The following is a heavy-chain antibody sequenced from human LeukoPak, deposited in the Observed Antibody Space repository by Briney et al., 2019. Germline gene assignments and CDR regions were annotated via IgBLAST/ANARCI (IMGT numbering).Heavy chain of an antibody. V-gene: IGHV4-30-4*08. CDR1: SGSISSGDYY. Sequence: SQTLSLTCTVSSGSISSGDYYWSWIRQPPGKGLEWIGEINHSGSTNYNPSLKSRVTISVDTSKNQFSLKLSSVTAADTAVYYCARDYGIAAAGNFQHWGQGTLVTVSS. J-gene: IGHJ1*01. CDR3: ARDYGIAAAGNFQH. D-gene: IGHD6-13*01. CDR2: INHSGST.